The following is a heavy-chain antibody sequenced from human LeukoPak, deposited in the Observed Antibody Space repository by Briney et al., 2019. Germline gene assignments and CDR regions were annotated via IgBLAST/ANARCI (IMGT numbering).Heavy chain of an antibody. V-gene: IGHV5-51*01. CDR3: ARRGELWSLDY. J-gene: IGHJ4*02. Sequence: GESLKISCKGSGYSFTNYWIGWVRQMPGKGLEWMGIIYPGDSDTRYSPSFQGQVTISADKSISIVYLQLSSLKASDTAMYYCARRGELWSLDYWGQGTLVTVSS. CDR1: GYSFTNYW. CDR2: IYPGDSDT. D-gene: IGHD5-18*01.